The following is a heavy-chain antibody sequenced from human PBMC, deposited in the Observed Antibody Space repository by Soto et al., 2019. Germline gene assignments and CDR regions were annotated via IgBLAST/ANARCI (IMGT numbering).Heavy chain of an antibody. V-gene: IGHV1-46*01. CDR1: GYTFTSYY. D-gene: IGHD3-10*01. Sequence: ASVKVSCKASGYTFTSYYMHWVRQAPGQGLEWMGIINPSGGSTSCAQKFQGRVTMTRDTSTSTVYMELSSLRSEDTAVYYCAREGFTMVRGVIVGLGYWGQGTLVTVSS. J-gene: IGHJ4*02. CDR3: AREGFTMVRGVIVGLGY. CDR2: INPSGGST.